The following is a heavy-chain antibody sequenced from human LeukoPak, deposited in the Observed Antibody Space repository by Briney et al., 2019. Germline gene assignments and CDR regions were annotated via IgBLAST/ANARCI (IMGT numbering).Heavy chain of an antibody. CDR1: GYTFTSYG. CDR2: INPNSGGT. V-gene: IGHV1-2*02. CDR3: AREPRSYYDSSGYYSFDY. D-gene: IGHD3-22*01. J-gene: IGHJ4*02. Sequence: ASVKVSCKASGYTFTSYGISWVRQAPGQGLEWMGWINPNSGGTNYAQKFQGRVTMTRDTSISTAYMELSRLRSDDTAVYYCAREPRSYYDSSGYYSFDYWGQGTLVTISS.